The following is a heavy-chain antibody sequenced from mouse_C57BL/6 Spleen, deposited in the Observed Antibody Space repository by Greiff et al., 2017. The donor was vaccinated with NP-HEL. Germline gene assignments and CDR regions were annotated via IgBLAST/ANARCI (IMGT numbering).Heavy chain of an antibody. CDR2: INPNNGGT. V-gene: IGHV1-22*01. D-gene: IGHD1-1*01. J-gene: IGHJ2*01. Sequence: VQLQQSGPELVKPGASVKMSCKASGYTFTDYNMHWVKQSHGKSLEWIGYINPNNGGTSYNQKFKGKATLTVNKSSSTAYMEHRSLTSEDSAVYYCARTYYGSFDYWGQGTTLTVSS. CDR3: ARTYYGSFDY. CDR1: GYTFTDYN.